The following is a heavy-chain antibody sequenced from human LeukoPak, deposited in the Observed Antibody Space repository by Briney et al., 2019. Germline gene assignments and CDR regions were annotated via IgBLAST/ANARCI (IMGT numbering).Heavy chain of an antibody. J-gene: IGHJ3*02. D-gene: IGHD3-22*01. V-gene: IGHV3-48*01. Sequence: PGGSLRLSCAASGFTFSSYSMNWVRQAPGKGLEWVSYISSSSSTIYYADSVKGRFTISGDNAKNSLYLQMNSLRAEDTAVYYCARDPQEYYDSSGAFDIWGQGTMVTVSS. CDR1: GFTFSSYS. CDR3: ARDPQEYYDSSGAFDI. CDR2: ISSSSSTI.